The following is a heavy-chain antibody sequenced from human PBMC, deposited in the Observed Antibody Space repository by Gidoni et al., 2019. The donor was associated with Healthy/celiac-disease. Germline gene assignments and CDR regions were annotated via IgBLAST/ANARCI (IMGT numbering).Heavy chain of an antibody. J-gene: IGHJ4*02. D-gene: IGHD3-22*01. CDR3: ARSALGYYYDSSGWNPFDY. Sequence: QVQLQESGPGLVKPSETLSLTCTVSGGSISSYYWSWIRQPPGKGLEWIGYIYYSGSTNYNPSLKSRVTISVDTSKNQFSLKLSSVTAADTAVYYCARSALGYYYDSSGWNPFDYWGQGTLVTVSS. CDR1: GGSISSYY. V-gene: IGHV4-59*01. CDR2: IYYSGST.